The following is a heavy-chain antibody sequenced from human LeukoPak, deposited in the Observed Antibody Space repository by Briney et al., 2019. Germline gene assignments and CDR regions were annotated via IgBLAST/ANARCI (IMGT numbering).Heavy chain of an antibody. Sequence: GGSLRLSCAASGFTFSSYSMNWVRQAPGKGLEWVSSISSSSSYIYYADSVKGRFTISRDNAKNSLYLQMNSLRAEDTAVYYCARRWDSSSWYTDYWGQGTLVTVSS. CDR3: ARRWDSSSWYTDY. CDR2: ISSSSSYI. D-gene: IGHD6-13*01. V-gene: IGHV3-21*01. J-gene: IGHJ4*02. CDR1: GFTFSSYS.